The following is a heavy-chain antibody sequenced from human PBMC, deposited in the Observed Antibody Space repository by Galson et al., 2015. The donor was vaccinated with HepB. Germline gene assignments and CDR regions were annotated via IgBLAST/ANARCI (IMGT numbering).Heavy chain of an antibody. CDR1: GFTFSSYW. J-gene: IGHJ4*02. CDR2: IKQDGSEK. V-gene: IGHV3-7*01. Sequence: SLRLSCAASGFTFSSYWMSWVRQAPGKGLEWVANIKQDGSEKYYVDSVKGRFTISRDNAKNSLYLQMNSLRAEDTAVYYCARVYCSSTSCYQALDYWGQGTLVTVSS. CDR3: ARVYCSSTSCYQALDY. D-gene: IGHD2-2*01.